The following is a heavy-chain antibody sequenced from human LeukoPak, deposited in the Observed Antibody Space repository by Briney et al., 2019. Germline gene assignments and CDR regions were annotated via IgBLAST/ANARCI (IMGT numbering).Heavy chain of an antibody. V-gene: IGHV1-2*02. CDR1: GYTFTSYY. J-gene: IGHJ4*02. D-gene: IGHD6-13*01. CDR2: INPNSGGT. CDR3: ARDFGIAAADY. Sequence: GASVKVSCKASGYTFTSYYTHWVRQAPGKGLEWMAWINPNSGGTNYAQKFQGRVTMTRDTSISTPYMELSRLRSDDTAVYYCARDFGIAAADYWGQGTLVTVSS.